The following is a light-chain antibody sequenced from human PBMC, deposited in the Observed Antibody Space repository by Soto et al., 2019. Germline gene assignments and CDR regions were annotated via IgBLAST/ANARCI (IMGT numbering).Light chain of an antibody. CDR1: SSDVGGYNY. V-gene: IGLV2-14*01. Sequence: QSALTQPASVSGSPGQSITISCTGTSSDVGGYNYVSWYQQHPGKAPKLMIYEVSNRPSGVSNRFSGSKSGNTASLTISGLQAEDEGDYFCSSYTSTSAIWVFGGATKLTVL. CDR2: EVS. J-gene: IGLJ3*02. CDR3: SSYTSTSAIWV.